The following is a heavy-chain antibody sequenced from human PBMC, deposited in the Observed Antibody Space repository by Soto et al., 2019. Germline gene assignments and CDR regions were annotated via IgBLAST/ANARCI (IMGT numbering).Heavy chain of an antibody. V-gene: IGHV3-23*01. D-gene: IGHD3-22*01. CDR1: GFTFSSYG. CDR3: AKDPYYPDTSFMDV. J-gene: IGHJ6*02. Sequence: EVQLLESGGGWVRPGGSLRLSCAASGFTFSSYGMCWVRQAPGKGLELVSAIGGSGSTTYYADSVKGRFTISRANYKKTLYLQMNSMTAEDTAIYSWAKDPYYPDTSFMDVWGQGATVTVSS. CDR2: IGGSGSTT.